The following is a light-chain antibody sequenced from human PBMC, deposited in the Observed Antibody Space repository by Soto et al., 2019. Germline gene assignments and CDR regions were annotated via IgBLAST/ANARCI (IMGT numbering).Light chain of an antibody. CDR1: SSDVGGNKY. J-gene: IGLJ1*01. CDR2: KVT. V-gene: IGLV2-14*01. CDR3: ASSTSDSLYV. Sequence: QSVLTQPASVSGSPGQSITISCTGTSSDVGGNKYVSWYQQYPGKVPKLLINKVTNRPSGVSYRFSGSKSSNTASLTISALLAEDEADYFCASSTSDSLYVFGTGTNVTVL.